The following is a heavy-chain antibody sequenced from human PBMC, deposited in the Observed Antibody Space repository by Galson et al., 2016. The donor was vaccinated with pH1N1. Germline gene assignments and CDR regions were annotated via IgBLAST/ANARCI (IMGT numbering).Heavy chain of an antibody. D-gene: IGHD5-24*01. V-gene: IGHV5-51*03. J-gene: IGHJ4*02. CDR2: IYPGDSDV. Sequence: QSGAEVTKPGESLKISCKGSGYSFTNYWIGWVRQIPGKGLEWMGVIYPGDSDVRYTPSFQGQVTISADKSISTAYLQWGSLRASDTAMYYGARSPGIDVAAMAWDSWGQGTLVTVSS. CDR1: GYSFTNYW. CDR3: ARSPGIDVAAMAWDS.